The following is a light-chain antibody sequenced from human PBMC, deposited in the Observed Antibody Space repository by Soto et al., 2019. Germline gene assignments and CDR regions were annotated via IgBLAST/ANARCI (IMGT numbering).Light chain of an antibody. J-gene: IGKJ2*01. Sequence: EIVLTQSPATLSLSPGEGATLSCRASQSVNRYLAWYKQKPGQAPRLLLSDASISAIGTPVRFIGSWSGTDFSLTISSLEPEDSAVYYCKKLSTWPPGYTLGQGTKLEIK. V-gene: IGKV3-11*01. CDR3: KKLSTWPPGYT. CDR1: QSVNRY. CDR2: DAS.